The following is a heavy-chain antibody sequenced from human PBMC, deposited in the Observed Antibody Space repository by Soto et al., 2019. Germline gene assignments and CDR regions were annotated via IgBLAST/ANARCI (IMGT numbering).Heavy chain of an antibody. Sequence: QVQLVQSGAGVKNPGSSVRVSCKTSGFTFNVYGIHWVRQAPGQGLEWMGGLIPIYDEPNYAQKFQGRVTITADKSTTTVYLELSSLRSEDTAVYFCARVRDPHLDHYGLDVWGQGTPVTVSS. CDR2: LIPIYDEP. CDR3: ARVRDPHLDHYGLDV. J-gene: IGHJ6*02. CDR1: GFTFNVYG. V-gene: IGHV1-69*06.